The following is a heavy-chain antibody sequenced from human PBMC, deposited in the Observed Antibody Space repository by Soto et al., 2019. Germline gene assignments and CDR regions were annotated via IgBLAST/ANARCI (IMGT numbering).Heavy chain of an antibody. CDR1: GYTFTGYY. CDR2: INPNSGGT. J-gene: IGHJ3*02. V-gene: IGHV1-2*04. D-gene: IGHD2-15*01. Sequence: GASVKVSCKASGYTFTGYYMHWVRQAPGQGLEWMGWINPNSGGTNYAQKFQGWVTMTRDTSISTAYMELSRLRSDDTAVYYCAREKGYCSGGSCYSVVVDAFDIWGQGTMVTVSS. CDR3: AREKGYCSGGSCYSVVVDAFDI.